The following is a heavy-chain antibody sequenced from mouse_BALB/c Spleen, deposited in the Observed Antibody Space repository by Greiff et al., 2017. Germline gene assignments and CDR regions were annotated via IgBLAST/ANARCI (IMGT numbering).Heavy chain of an antibody. CDR3: ALYWYFDV. CDR1: GFNIKDTY. Sequence: EVKLMESGAELVKPGASVKLSCTASGFNIKDTYMHWVKQRPEQGLEWIGRIDPANGNTKYDPKFQGKATITADTSSNTAYLQLSSLTSEDTAVYYCALYWYFDVWGAGTTVTVSS. V-gene: IGHV14-3*02. J-gene: IGHJ1*01. CDR2: IDPANGNT.